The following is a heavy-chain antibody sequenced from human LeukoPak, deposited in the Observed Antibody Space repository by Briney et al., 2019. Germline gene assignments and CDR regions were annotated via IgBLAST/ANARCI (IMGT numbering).Heavy chain of an antibody. J-gene: IGHJ5*02. CDR1: GGSISSGGYS. CDR2: IYYSGST. CDR3: ARDGNNWFDP. V-gene: IGHV4-31*11. D-gene: IGHD2-15*01. Sequence: SQTLSLTCAVSGGSISSGGYSWSWIRQHPGKGLEWIGYIYYSGSTYYNPSLKSRVTISVDTSKNQFSLKLTSVTAADTAVYYCARDGNNWFDPWGQGTLVTVSS.